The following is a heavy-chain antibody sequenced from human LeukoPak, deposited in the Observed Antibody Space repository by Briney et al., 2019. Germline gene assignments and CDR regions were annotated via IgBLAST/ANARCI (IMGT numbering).Heavy chain of an antibody. J-gene: IGHJ6*02. CDR2: ISDDWTST. V-gene: IGHV3-74*01. Sequence: GGSLRLSCAASGFTFSTYWMQWVRQAPGKGLVWVSRISDDWTSTRYADSVKARVTISRDNAKNTLYLQMNSLRAEDTAVYYCARGYYDMDVWGQGTTVTVSS. CDR1: GFTFSTYW. CDR3: ARGYYDMDV.